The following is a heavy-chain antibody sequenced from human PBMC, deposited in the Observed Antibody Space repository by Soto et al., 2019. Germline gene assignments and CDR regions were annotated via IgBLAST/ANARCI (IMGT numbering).Heavy chain of an antibody. Sequence: SETLSLTCTVSGGSISSCDYYWSWIRQPPGKGLEWIGYIYYSGSTYYNPSLKSRVTISVDTSKNQFSLKLSSVTAADTAVYYCARDRRDSSSWTADYYYYGMDVWGQGTTVTVSS. D-gene: IGHD6-13*01. CDR2: IYYSGST. CDR3: ARDRRDSSSWTADYYYYGMDV. CDR1: GGSISSCDYY. J-gene: IGHJ6*02. V-gene: IGHV4-30-4*01.